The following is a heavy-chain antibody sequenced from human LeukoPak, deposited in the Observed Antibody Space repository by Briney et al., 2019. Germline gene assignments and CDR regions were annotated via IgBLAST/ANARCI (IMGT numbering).Heavy chain of an antibody. D-gene: IGHD4-17*01. J-gene: IGHJ5*02. V-gene: IGHV4-59*08. CDR3: ARLLGGDYVWFDP. CDR1: GGSISSYY. CDR2: IYYSGST. Sequence: SETLSLTCTVSGGSISSYYWSWIRQPPGKGLEWIGYIYYSGSTNYNPSLKSRVTISVDTSKNQFSLKLSSVTAADTAVYYCARLLGGDYVWFDPWGQGTLVTVSS.